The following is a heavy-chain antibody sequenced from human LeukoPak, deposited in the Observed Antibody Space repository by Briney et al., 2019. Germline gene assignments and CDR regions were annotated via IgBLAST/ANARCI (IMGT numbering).Heavy chain of an antibody. D-gene: IGHD3-22*01. V-gene: IGHV1-69*01. CDR1: GGTFSSYA. Sequence: ASVKVSCKASGGTFSSYAISWVRQAPGQGLEWMGGIIPIFGAANYAQKFQGRVTITADESTSTAYMEPSSLRSEDTAVYYCARERERDAYYYDSSGYYYDAFDIWGQGTMVTVSS. CDR2: IIPIFGAA. CDR3: ARERERDAYYYDSSGYYYDAFDI. J-gene: IGHJ3*02.